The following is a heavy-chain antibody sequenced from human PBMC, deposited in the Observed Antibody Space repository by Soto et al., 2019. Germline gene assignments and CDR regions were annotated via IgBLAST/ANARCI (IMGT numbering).Heavy chain of an antibody. CDR2: IGGNGAST. CDR1: GFPFNSYA. J-gene: IGHJ4*02. CDR3: TGATYSVY. Sequence: EVRLLESGGGLVQPGGSLRLSCEASGFPFNSYAMSWVRQAPGKGLEWVSHIGGNGASTYYADSVKGRFTISRDNSKNTVYLQLDNLRADDTAVYYCTGATYSVYWGQGTLVTVSS. D-gene: IGHD2-15*01. V-gene: IGHV3-23*01.